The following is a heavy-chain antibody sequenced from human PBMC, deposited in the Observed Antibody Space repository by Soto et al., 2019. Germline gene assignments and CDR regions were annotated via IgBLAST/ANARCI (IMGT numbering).Heavy chain of an antibody. CDR2: IYNSGST. CDR1: GGSISTYY. J-gene: IGHJ4*02. CDR3: AGRVPYYYDSRGYHIFDY. D-gene: IGHD3-22*01. Sequence: QVQLQESGPGLVKPWETLSLTCSVSGGSISTYYWSWIRQAPGKGLEWIGYIYNSGSTNYNPSLKSRVTTTGNTSKNHFSLKLSSVTAADTAVYYWAGRVPYYYDSRGYHIFDYWGQGILVTVSS. V-gene: IGHV4-59*08.